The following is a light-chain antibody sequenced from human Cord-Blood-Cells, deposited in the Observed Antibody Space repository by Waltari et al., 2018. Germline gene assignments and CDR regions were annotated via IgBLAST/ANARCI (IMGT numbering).Light chain of an antibody. CDR3: QQRSNWPRT. Sequence: DIVLTQSPATLSLSPGDRAPLSCRASQSVSSYLAWYQQKPGQAPRLLIYYASNRANGIPARFSGSGSGTDVTLTISSLEPEDFAVYYCQQRSNWPRTFGGGTKVEIK. J-gene: IGKJ4*02. CDR1: QSVSSY. V-gene: IGKV3-11*01. CDR2: YAS.